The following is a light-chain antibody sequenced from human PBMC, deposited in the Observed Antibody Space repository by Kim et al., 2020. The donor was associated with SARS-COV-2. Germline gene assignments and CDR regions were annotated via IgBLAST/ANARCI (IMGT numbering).Light chain of an antibody. CDR3: QQYNNWPLT. V-gene: IGKV3-15*01. J-gene: IGKJ4*01. CDR2: GAS. CDR1: QSVSSN. Sequence: EIVMTQSPATLSVSPGERATLSCRASQSVSSNLAWYQQKPGQAPRLLIYGASTRATGIPAGFSGSGSGTEFTLIISSLQSEDFAVYFCQQYNNWPLTFGGGTKVEIK.